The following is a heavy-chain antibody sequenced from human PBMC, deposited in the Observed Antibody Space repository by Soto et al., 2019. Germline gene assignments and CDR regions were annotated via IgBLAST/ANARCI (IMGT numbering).Heavy chain of an antibody. CDR1: GGAINNRDYY. CDR3: ARDRPAFKSFGSGMDV. Sequence: QVQLQESGPGLVKPSQTLSLTCSVSGGAINNRDYYWSWIRQHPGKGLEWIEYIFYSGSTDYNPSLKGRLTISIDTSKNEFSLKLTSVTAADTAVYYCARDRPAFKSFGSGMDVWGQGTTVTVSS. V-gene: IGHV4-31*03. CDR2: IFYSGST. D-gene: IGHD3-16*01. J-gene: IGHJ6*02.